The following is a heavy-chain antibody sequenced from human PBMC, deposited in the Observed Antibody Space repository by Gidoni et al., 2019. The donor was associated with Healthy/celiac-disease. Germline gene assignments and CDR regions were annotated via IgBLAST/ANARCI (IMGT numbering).Heavy chain of an antibody. Sequence: QVQLQESGPGLVKPSETLSLTCTVSGGSISSYYWSWIRQPPGKGLEWIGYIYYSGSTNYNPSLKSRVTISVDTSKNQFSLKLSSVTAADTAVYYCARRTGEGRGFDYWGQGTLVTVSS. J-gene: IGHJ4*02. D-gene: IGHD7-27*01. CDR2: IYYSGST. CDR1: GGSISSYY. V-gene: IGHV4-59*08. CDR3: ARRTGEGRGFDY.